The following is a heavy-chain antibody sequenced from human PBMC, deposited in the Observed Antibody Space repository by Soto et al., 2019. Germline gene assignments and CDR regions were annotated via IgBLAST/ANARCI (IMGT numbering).Heavy chain of an antibody. CDR1: GYTFTSYG. Sequence: GASVKVFCKASGYTFTSYGISWVRQAPGQGLEWMGWISAYNGNTNYAQKLQGRVTMTTDTSTSTAYMELRSLRSDDTAVYYCARDAYDYIWGSYRARFDYWGQGTLVTVSS. CDR3: ARDAYDYIWGSYRARFDY. D-gene: IGHD3-16*02. J-gene: IGHJ4*02. CDR2: ISAYNGNT. V-gene: IGHV1-18*01.